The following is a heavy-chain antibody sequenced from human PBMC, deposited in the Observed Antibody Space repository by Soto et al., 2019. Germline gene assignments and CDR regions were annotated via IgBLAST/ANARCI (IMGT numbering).Heavy chain of an antibody. V-gene: IGHV4-59*01. D-gene: IGHD6-13*01. CDR1: GGSISSYY. Sequence: PSETLSLTCTVSGGSISSYYWSWIRQPPGKGLEWIGYIYYSGYTNYNPSLKSRVTISVDTSKNHFSLKLSSVTAADTAVYYCARAPSSWTYYMDAWGKGTTVTVSS. CDR2: IYYSGYT. CDR3: ARAPSSWTYYMDA. J-gene: IGHJ6*03.